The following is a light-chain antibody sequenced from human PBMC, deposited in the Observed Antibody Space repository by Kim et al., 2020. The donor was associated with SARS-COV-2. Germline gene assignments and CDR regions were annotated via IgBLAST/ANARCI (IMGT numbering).Light chain of an antibody. Sequence: LAPGERATLACRASQSVSSSYLAWYQQKPGQAPRLLIYGASSRATGIPDRFSGSGSGTDFTLTISRLEPEDFAVYYCQQYGSSPYSFGQGTKLEI. V-gene: IGKV3-20*01. J-gene: IGKJ2*03. CDR2: GAS. CDR1: QSVSSSY. CDR3: QQYGSSPYS.